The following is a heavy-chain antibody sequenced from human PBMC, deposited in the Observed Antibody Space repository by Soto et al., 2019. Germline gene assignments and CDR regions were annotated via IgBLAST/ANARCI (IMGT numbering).Heavy chain of an antibody. CDR1: GYIFHNYW. J-gene: IGHJ4*02. Sequence: GESLKISCQGSGYIFHNYWIGWVRQMPGKGLEWMGIIYPGDSDIRYNPSFQGQVTISADKSISTTYLQWSSLKASDTAMYYCARQRYFDYWGQGTLVTVSS. CDR3: ARQRYFDY. V-gene: IGHV5-51*01. CDR2: IYPGDSDI.